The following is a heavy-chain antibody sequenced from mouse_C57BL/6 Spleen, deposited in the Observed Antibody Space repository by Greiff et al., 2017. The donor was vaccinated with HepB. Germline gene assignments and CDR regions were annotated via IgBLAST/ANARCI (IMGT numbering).Heavy chain of an antibody. D-gene: IGHD1-1*01. V-gene: IGHV5-15*01. CDR2: ISNLAYSI. CDR3: ARQRYYGSYWYFDV. J-gene: IGHJ1*03. Sequence: EVMLVESGGGLVQPGGSLKLSCAASGFTFSDYGMAWVRQAPRKGPEWVAFISNLAYSIYYADTVTGRFTISRENAKNTLYLEMSSLRSEDTAMYYCARQRYYGSYWYFDVWGTGTTVTVSS. CDR1: GFTFSDYG.